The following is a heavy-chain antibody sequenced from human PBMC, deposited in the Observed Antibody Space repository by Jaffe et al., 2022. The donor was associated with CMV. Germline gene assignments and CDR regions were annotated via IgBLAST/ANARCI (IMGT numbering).Heavy chain of an antibody. CDR3: AKPVWGSGSPDY. D-gene: IGHD3-10*01. J-gene: IGHJ4*02. CDR1: EFIFSNYA. CDR2: ISNGGEST. Sequence: EVQLLESGGGLVQPGGSLRLSCAASEFIFSNYAMSWVRQAPGKGLEWVSGISNGGESTYYADSVKGRFTISRDNSKNTLYLQMNSLRAEDTALYYCAKPVWGSGSPDYWGQGTLVTVSS. V-gene: IGHV3-23*01.